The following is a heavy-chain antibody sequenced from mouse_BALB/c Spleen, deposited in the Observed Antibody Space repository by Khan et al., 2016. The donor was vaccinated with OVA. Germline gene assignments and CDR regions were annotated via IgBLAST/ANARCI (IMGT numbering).Heavy chain of an antibody. CDR1: GYTFTSYN. D-gene: IGHD2-4*01. V-gene: IGHV1S56*01. CDR3: AREGLRGVGLDY. CDR2: IYPGDGDT. J-gene: IGHJ4*01. Sequence: QVQLQQSGPELVKPGAFVKISCKASGYTFTSYNINWVKQRPGQGLEWIGWIYPGDGDTKYNEKFKGKATLTADKSSTTAYMQLSSLTSENSAVYFWAREGLRGVGLDYWGQGTSVTVSS.